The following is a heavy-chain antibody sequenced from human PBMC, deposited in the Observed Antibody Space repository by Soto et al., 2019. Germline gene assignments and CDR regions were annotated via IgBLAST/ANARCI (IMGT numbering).Heavy chain of an antibody. D-gene: IGHD5-18*01. Sequence: SLRLSCSYSGLTFSTSGMHWVRHAPVKGLEWVAVISYDGSNKYYRDSVKGRFTISRDNSKNTLYLQMNSLRLEDTAVYYCAKVARTPAMVTPPSLFGLGGWGQGTTVTVSS. V-gene: IGHV3-30*18. J-gene: IGHJ6*02. CDR3: AKVARTPAMVTPPSLFGLGG. CDR1: GLTFSTSG. CDR2: ISYDGSNK.